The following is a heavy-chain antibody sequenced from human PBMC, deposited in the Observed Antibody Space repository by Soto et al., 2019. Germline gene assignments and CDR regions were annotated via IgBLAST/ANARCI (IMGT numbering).Heavy chain of an antibody. V-gene: IGHV1-69*13. CDR3: ASNLIGYCISTSCSDYYYYYYGMDV. D-gene: IGHD2-2*01. CDR1: GGTFSTSS. Sequence: GASVKVSCKASGGTFSTSSINWVRQAPGQGPEWMGNILPIFGTADYAQKFQGRVTITADESTSTAYMELSSLRSEDTAVYYCASNLIGYCISTSCSDYYYYYYGMDVWGQGTTVT. CDR2: ILPIFGTA. J-gene: IGHJ6*02.